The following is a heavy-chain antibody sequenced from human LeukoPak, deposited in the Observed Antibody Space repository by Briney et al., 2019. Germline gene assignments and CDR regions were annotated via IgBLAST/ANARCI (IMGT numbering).Heavy chain of an antibody. V-gene: IGHV5-51*01. J-gene: IGHJ3*02. CDR3: ARPEEHGDYVHDAFDI. D-gene: IGHD4-17*01. Sequence: GESLKISCKASGYRFTSYWIGWVRQMPGRGLEWMGIIYPGDSDTRYSPSFQGQVTISADKSISTAYLQWSSLKASDTAMYYCARPEEHGDYVHDAFDIWGQGTMVTVSS. CDR2: IYPGDSDT. CDR1: GYRFTSYW.